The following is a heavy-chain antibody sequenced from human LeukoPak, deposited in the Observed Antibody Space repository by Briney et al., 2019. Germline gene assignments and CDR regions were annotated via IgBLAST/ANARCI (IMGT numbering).Heavy chain of an antibody. J-gene: IGHJ4*02. CDR1: GGTFSSYA. D-gene: IGHD3-22*01. CDR2: IIPIFGTA. Sequence: SVKVSCKASGGTFSSYAISRVRQAPGQGLEWMGGIIPIFGTANYAQKFQGRVTITADESTSTAYMELSSLRSEDTAVYYCARRSYDSSGYYYGMTNWGQGTLVTVSP. V-gene: IGHV1-69*13. CDR3: ARRSYDSSGYYYGMTN.